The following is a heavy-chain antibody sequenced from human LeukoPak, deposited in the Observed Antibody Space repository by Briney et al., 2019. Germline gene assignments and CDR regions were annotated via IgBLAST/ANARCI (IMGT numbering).Heavy chain of an antibody. CDR3: AKGSRGSYYGSYYDY. Sequence: AGGSLRLSCAASAFTFSSYAMSWVRQAPGKGLEWVSAISGGGGSPYYADSVKGRFTISRDNSKNTLYLQMNSLRADDTAVYYCAKGSRGSYYGSYYDYWGQGTLVAVSS. CDR1: AFTFSSYA. CDR2: ISGGGGSP. J-gene: IGHJ4*02. D-gene: IGHD1-26*01. V-gene: IGHV3-23*01.